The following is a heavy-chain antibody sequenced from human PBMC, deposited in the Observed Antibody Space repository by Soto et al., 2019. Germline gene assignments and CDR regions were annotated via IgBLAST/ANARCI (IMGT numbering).Heavy chain of an antibody. CDR1: GGSIGSSSYY. Sequence: SETLSLTCTVSGGSIGSSSYYWGWIRQPPGKGLEWIGSIYYSGSTYYNPSLKSRVTISVDTSKNQFSLKLSSVTAADTAVYYCARLIYSNYDWFDPWGQGTLVTVSS. CDR3: ARLIYSNYDWFDP. CDR2: IYYSGST. J-gene: IGHJ5*02. D-gene: IGHD4-4*01. V-gene: IGHV4-39*01.